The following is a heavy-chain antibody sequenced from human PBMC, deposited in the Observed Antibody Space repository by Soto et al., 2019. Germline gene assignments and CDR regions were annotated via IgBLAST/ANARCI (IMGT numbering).Heavy chain of an antibody. D-gene: IGHD3-3*01. CDR2: IYYSGST. V-gene: IGHV4-59*01. CDR3: ARAREKKTYYDFWSGYYTYYYYGMDV. Sequence: SETLSLTCTVSGGSISSYYWSWIRQPPVKVLEWIGYIYYSGSTNYNPSLKSRVTISVDTSKNQFSLKLSSVTAADTAVYYCARAREKKTYYDFWSGYYTYYYYGMDVWGQGTTVTSP. CDR1: GGSISSYY. J-gene: IGHJ6*02.